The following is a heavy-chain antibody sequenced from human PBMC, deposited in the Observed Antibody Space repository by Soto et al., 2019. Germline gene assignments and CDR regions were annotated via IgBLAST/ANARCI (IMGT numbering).Heavy chain of an antibody. D-gene: IGHD1-1*01. V-gene: IGHV1-46*01. CDR3: VKSKNWYDGGSRYFDY. J-gene: IGHJ4*02. CDR2: INPSAGST. CDR1: GYTFTSYY. Sequence: QVQLVQSGAEVMKPGASVKVSCRASGYTFTSYYIHWVRQAPGQGLVWVGVINPSAGSTSHAQRFQGRVTMTRDTSTSTVYMELSSLRSEDTATYYCVKSKNWYDGGSRYFDYWGQGTMVTVSS.